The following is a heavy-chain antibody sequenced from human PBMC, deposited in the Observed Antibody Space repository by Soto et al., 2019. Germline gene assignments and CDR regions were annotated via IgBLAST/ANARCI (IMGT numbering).Heavy chain of an antibody. V-gene: IGHV3-53*01. D-gene: IGHD2-2*01. J-gene: IGHJ4*02. CDR2: IFGGGTI. CDR3: VRTSSY. Sequence: GSRRLSCAASGCAVNSDYMSWVRQAPGKGLEWVSVIFGGGTILYSDSVEGRFTISRDNSKNSVFLQMNSLRNEDTAVYYCVRTSSYWGEGTLVTVSS. CDR1: GCAVNSDY.